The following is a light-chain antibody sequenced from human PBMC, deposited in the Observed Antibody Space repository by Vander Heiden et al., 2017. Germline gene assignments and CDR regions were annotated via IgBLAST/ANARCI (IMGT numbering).Light chain of an antibody. V-gene: IGLV3-10*01. J-gene: IGLJ2*01. CDR1: ALPKKY. Sequence: SYELTQPPSASVSPGQTARITCSGDALPKKYAYWYQQKSGQGPVLVIYEDSKRPSEIPERFSGSSSGTMATLTISGVQVEDEADYYCYSTDSSGNLHVVFGGGTKLTVL. CDR2: EDS. CDR3: YSTDSSGNLHVV.